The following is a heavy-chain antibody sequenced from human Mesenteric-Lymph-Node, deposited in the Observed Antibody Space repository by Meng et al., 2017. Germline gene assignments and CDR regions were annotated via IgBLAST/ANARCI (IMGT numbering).Heavy chain of an antibody. D-gene: IGHD6-19*01. CDR3: ARIAVAGTFDY. V-gene: IGHV4-39*01. CDR2: IYYSGRT. CDR1: GGSISSSSYY. J-gene: IGHJ4*02. Sequence: QVHLQQWVAGLLKPSETLSLTCAVSGGSISSSSYYWGWIRQPPGKGLEWIGSIYYSGRTYYNTSLKSRVTISVDTSKNQFSLKLSSVTAADTAVYYCARIAVAGTFDYWGQGTLVTVSS.